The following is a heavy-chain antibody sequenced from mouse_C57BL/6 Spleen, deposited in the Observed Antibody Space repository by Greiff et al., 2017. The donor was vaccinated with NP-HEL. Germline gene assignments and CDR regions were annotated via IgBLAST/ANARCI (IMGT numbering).Heavy chain of an antibody. V-gene: IGHV1-42*01. CDR3: ARDGYSHAMDY. Sequence: VQLHQSGPELVKPGASVKISCKASGYSFTGYYMTWVKQSPDKSLEWIGAINPSTGGTYYNQKFKAKATLTVDKSSSTAYMQLKSLTSEDSAVYYCARDGYSHAMDYWGQGTSGTVSS. J-gene: IGHJ4*01. D-gene: IGHD2-3*01. CDR1: GYSFTGYY. CDR2: INPSTGGT.